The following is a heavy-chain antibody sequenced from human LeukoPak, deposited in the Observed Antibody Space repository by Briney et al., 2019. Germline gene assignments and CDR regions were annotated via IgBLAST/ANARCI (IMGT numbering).Heavy chain of an antibody. V-gene: IGHV3-23*01. CDR3: AKDAHCSGGSCYPTEYFQH. CDR2: ISGSGGST. D-gene: IGHD2-15*01. CDR1: GFTFSSYA. J-gene: IGHJ1*01. Sequence: GGSLRLSCAASGFTFSSYAMSWVRQAPGKGLEWVSAISGSGGSTYYADSVKGRFTVSRDNSTNKLYLQMNSLRAEDTAVYYCAKDAHCSGGSCYPTEYFQHWGQGTLVTVSS.